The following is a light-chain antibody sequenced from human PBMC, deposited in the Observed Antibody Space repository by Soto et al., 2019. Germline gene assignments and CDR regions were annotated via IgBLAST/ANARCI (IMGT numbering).Light chain of an antibody. J-gene: IGKJ1*01. V-gene: IGKV3-11*01. CDR1: QYINTR. Sequence: EIVLTQSPATLSSFPGDRVTLSCRASQYINTRSAWYQHRPGQAPRLLIYQTSISAAGIPARFSARGSGTDVTLTISGVQPEEFALYYCHQRQSWPRTFGQVTKVDI. CDR2: QTS. CDR3: HQRQSWPRT.